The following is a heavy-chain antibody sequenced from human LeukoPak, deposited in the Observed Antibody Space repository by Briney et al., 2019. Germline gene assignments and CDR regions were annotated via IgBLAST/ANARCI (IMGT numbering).Heavy chain of an antibody. J-gene: IGHJ4*02. V-gene: IGHV1-2*06. CDR1: GYTFTGYY. Sequence: GASVKVSCKASGYTFTGYYMHWVRQAPGQGLEWMGRINPNSGGTNYAQKFQGRVTMTRDTSISTAYMELSRLRSDDTAVYYCAREAGGIAAAGPLFCDYWGQGTLVTVSS. D-gene: IGHD6-13*01. CDR3: AREAGGIAAAGPLFCDY. CDR2: INPNSGGT.